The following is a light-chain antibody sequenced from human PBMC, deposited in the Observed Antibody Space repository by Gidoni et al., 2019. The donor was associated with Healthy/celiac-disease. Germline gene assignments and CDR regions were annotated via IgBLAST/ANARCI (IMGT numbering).Light chain of an antibody. Sequence: DIQMTQSPSSLSASVGDRVTITYLAWFQQKPGKAPKSLIYAASSLQSGVPSKFSGSGSGTDFTLTISSLQPEDFATYYCQQYNSYPPNFGPGTKVDIK. CDR3: QQYNSYPPN. CDR2: AAS. V-gene: IGKV1-16*02. J-gene: IGKJ3*01.